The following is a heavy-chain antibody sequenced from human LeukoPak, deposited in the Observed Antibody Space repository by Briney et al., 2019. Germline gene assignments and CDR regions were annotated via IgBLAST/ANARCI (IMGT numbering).Heavy chain of an antibody. CDR3: ARDALVVVITNYFDY. J-gene: IGHJ4*02. V-gene: IGHV3-30-3*01. D-gene: IGHD3-22*01. Sequence: GGSLRLSCAASGFTFSSYAMHWVRQAPGKGLEWVAVISYDGSNKYYADSVKGRFTISRDNSKNTLYLQMNSLRAEDTAVYYCARDALVVVITNYFDYWGQGTLVTVSS. CDR2: ISYDGSNK. CDR1: GFTFSSYA.